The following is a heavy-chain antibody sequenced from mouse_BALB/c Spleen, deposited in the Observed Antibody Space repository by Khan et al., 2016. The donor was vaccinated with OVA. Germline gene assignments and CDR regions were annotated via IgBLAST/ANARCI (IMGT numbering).Heavy chain of an antibody. V-gene: IGHV5-6*01. J-gene: IGHJ3*01. CDR2: ISSGADYT. CDR3: ASHITGSFAY. Sequence: EVMLVESGGDLVKPGGSLKLSCAASGFTFSSYSMSWVRQTPDKRLEWVATISSGADYTYYPDSVKGRFTISRANAKNTLYLQMSSLKYEDNAMYYCASHITGSFAYWGQGTLVSVSA. CDR1: GFTFSSYS. D-gene: IGHD4-1*01.